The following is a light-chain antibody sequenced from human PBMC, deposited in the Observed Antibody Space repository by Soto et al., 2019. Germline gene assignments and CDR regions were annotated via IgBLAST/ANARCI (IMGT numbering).Light chain of an antibody. V-gene: IGKV3-20*01. J-gene: IGKJ4*01. CDR3: QQYGSSPLLT. CDR1: QSVSSSY. CDR2: GAS. Sequence: EIVLTQSPGTLSLSPGERATLSCRASQSVSSSYLAWYQQKPGQAPRLLIYGASSRATGIPDRFSGSGSGTDFTLTISRLVHEDFAVYYCQQYGSSPLLTFGGGTKVEIK.